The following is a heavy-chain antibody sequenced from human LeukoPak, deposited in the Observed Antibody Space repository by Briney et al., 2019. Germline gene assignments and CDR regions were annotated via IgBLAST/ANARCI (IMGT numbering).Heavy chain of an antibody. CDR2: ISSSSSYI. CDR3: ARDPNSGANY. Sequence: GGSLRLSCAASGFTFSSYGMHWVRQAPGKGLEWVSSISSSSSYIYYADSVKGRFTISRDNAKNSLYLQMNSLRAEDTAVYYCARDPNSGANYWGQGTLVTVSS. J-gene: IGHJ4*02. V-gene: IGHV3-21*01. CDR1: GFTFSSYG. D-gene: IGHD1-26*01.